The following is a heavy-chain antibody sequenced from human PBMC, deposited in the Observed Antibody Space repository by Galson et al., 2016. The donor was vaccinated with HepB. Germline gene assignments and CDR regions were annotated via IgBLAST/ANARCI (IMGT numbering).Heavy chain of an antibody. J-gene: IGHJ1*01. CDR3: TRLNYYGPPPS. CDR1: GFTFSVSA. D-gene: IGHD1-26*01. Sequence: SLRLSCATSGFTFSVSAIHWVRQPSGKGLEWVGLIGNKTSNYETSYAASLKGRFTISRDASKNTAYLEMNSLNIEDTAVYYCTRLNYYGPPPSWGQGVLVTVSS. V-gene: IGHV3-73*01. CDR2: IGNKTSNYET.